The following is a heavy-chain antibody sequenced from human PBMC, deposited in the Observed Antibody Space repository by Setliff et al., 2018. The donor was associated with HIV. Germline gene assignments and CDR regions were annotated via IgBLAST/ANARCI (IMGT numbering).Heavy chain of an antibody. CDR2: IYTTGST. Sequence: SETLSLTCTVSGDSISNYYWSWVRQPPGKGLEGIGYIYTTGSTNYNPSLKSRVTMSVDTSKNQFPLKLSSVTAADTAVSSCARDRSDYYNLPGYFDHWGQGTPVTVSS. CDR3: ARDRSDYYNLPGYFDH. V-gene: IGHV4-4*09. J-gene: IGHJ4*02. CDR1: GDSISNYY. D-gene: IGHD3-3*01.